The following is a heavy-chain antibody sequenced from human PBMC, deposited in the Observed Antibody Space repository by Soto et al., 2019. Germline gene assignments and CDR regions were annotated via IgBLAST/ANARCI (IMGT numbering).Heavy chain of an antibody. CDR2: IYSGGRH. Sequence: SETLSLTCTVSGGSISSFYWSWIRQPAGKGLEWIGRIYSGGRHNYNPSLKSRVTMSVDTSKNQFSLRLSSVTAAATAMYYCARGSSRWDYWGQGTLVTVSS. CDR3: ARGSSRWDY. J-gene: IGHJ4*02. D-gene: IGHD6-13*01. V-gene: IGHV4-4*07. CDR1: GGSISSFY.